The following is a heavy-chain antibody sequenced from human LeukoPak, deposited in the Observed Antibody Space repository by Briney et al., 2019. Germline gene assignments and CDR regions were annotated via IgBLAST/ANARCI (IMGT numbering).Heavy chain of an antibody. J-gene: IGHJ3*02. D-gene: IGHD2-15*01. Sequence: GRSLRLSRAPAAFTLSNAWMSWVRQDAGKGLGWVGCIKSKTAGTTTDYAAPVKGRFTISRDDSKNTLYLQMNSLKTEDTAVYYCTTVGYCSGGSCYDLHDAFDIWGQGTMVTVSS. CDR3: TTVGYCSGGSCYDLHDAFDI. CDR1: AFTLSNAW. V-gene: IGHV3-15*01. CDR2: IKSKTAGTTT.